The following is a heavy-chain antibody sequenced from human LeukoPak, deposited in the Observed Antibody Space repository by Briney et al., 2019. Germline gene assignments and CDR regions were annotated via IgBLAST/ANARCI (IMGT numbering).Heavy chain of an antibody. D-gene: IGHD3-3*01. J-gene: IGHJ4*02. CDR3: ARDGTYYDFWSGYPY. V-gene: IGHV1-18*01. CDR1: GYTFTSYG. CDR2: ISAYNGNT. Sequence: GASVKVSCKASGYTFTSYGISWVRQAPGQGLEWMGWISAYNGNTNYAQKLQGRVTMTTDTSTSTAYMELRSLRSDDTAVYYCARDGTYYDFWSGYPYWGQGTLVTVSS.